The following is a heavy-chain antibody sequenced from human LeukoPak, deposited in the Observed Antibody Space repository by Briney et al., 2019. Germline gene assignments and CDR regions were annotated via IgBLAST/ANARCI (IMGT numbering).Heavy chain of an antibody. V-gene: IGHV4-59*01. Sequence: SETLSLTCTVSGGSISNYYWGCVRQPPGKGLERIAYISYNGKTNYNPPLRSRVTMSVDMSKNQSSLNLTSMTAADTAVYYCVRVGRSLHWSPDFWGLGTLVTVSS. CDR3: VRVGRSLHWSPDF. CDR1: GGSISNYY. CDR2: ISYNGKT. D-gene: IGHD1-1*01. J-gene: IGHJ4*02.